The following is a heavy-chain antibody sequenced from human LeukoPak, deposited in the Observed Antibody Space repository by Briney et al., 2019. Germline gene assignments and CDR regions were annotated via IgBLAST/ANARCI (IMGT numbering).Heavy chain of an antibody. J-gene: IGHJ6*03. CDR2: INHSGST. V-gene: IGHV4-34*01. CDR1: GGSFSGYY. CDR3: ARGVAQQLVTYYYYYYYMDV. Sequence: PSETLSLTCAVYGGSFSGYYWSWIRQPPGKGLEWIGEINHSGSTNYNPSLKSRVTISVDTSKNQFSLKLGSVTAADTAVYYCARGVAQQLVTYYYYYYYMDVWGKGTTVTVSS. D-gene: IGHD6-13*01.